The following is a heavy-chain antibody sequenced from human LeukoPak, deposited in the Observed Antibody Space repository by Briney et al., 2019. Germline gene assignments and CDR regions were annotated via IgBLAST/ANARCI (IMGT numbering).Heavy chain of an antibody. CDR1: GFTFSGFG. V-gene: IGHV3-30*18. Sequence: PGGSLRLSCAASGFTFSGFGMHCVRQAPGKGLEWVAVISYDESNKYYADSVKGRFTISRDNSKNTVFLQMNSLRAEDTAVYYCAKDRSIAAGGTVSEIDNWGQGTLVTVSS. D-gene: IGHD6-13*01. CDR3: AKDRSIAAGGTVSEIDN. CDR2: ISYDESNK. J-gene: IGHJ4*02.